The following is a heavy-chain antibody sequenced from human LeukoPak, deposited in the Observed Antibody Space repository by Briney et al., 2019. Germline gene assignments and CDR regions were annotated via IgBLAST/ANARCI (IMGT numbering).Heavy chain of an antibody. Sequence: GGSLRLSCAAPGFTFRNAWMSWVRQAPGKGLEWIGRIKSKTDGGTADYAAPVKGRITISRDDSKNTLYLQINSLKTDDTALYYCTTRTWADGFDIWGQGTMLTVSS. CDR2: IKSKTDGGTA. D-gene: IGHD2-2*01. J-gene: IGHJ3*02. V-gene: IGHV3-15*01. CDR1: GFTFRNAW. CDR3: TTRTWADGFDI.